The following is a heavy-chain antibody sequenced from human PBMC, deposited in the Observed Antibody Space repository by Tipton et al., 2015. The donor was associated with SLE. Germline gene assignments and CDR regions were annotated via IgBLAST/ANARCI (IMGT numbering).Heavy chain of an antibody. CDR1: GGSFSGYY. CDR3: ARHVIAVTGTDAFDI. V-gene: IGHV4-34*01. CDR2: GNHSEGT. Sequence: TLSLTCAVDGGSFSGYYWSWIRQSPEKGLEWIGEGNHSEGTKYNPSLNRRFSISLDASKNQFSLKLRSVTAADTAVYYCARHVIAVTGTDAFDIWGQGTMVTVSS. J-gene: IGHJ3*02. D-gene: IGHD6-19*01.